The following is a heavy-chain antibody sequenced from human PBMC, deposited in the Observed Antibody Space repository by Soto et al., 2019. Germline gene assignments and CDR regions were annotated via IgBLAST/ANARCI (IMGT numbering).Heavy chain of an antibody. CDR1: GFNVMIYW. J-gene: IGHJ4*02. Sequence: PWGALRVFCAFSGFNVMIYWMSWVRQAPGKGLEWVASVKEDGSELYYLHSVRGRFSISRDSAGNALHLTMNYLSAEDTGVYFCARDIGFDYVNWGKGIPVTVS. V-gene: IGHV3-7*01. CDR2: VKEDGSEL. CDR3: ARDIGFDYVN. D-gene: IGHD3-16*01.